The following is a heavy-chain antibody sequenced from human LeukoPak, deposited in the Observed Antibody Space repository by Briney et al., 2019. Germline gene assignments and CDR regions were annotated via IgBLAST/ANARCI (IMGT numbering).Heavy chain of an antibody. J-gene: IGHJ4*02. Sequence: GGSLRLSCAASGLTFSNYAMSWVRQAPGKGLEWVSSINGDGDSANYVNSVKGRFTVSRDNSKNTLYLQMNSLRVEDTAVYYCAKVVGRNSDYWGQGTLVTVSS. V-gene: IGHV3-23*01. CDR3: AKVVGRNSDY. CDR1: GLTFSNYA. CDR2: INGDGDSA. D-gene: IGHD2-15*01.